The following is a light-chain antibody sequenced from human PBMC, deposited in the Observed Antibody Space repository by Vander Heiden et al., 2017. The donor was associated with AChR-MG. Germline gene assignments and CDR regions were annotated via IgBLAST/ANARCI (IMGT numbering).Light chain of an antibody. CDR1: QSISSW. V-gene: IGKV1-5*03. CDR2: KAS. Sequence: IQMTQSPSTLSASVGDRVTITCRASQSISSWLAWYQQKPGKAPNLLIYKASSLESGVPSRFSGSGSGTEFTLTISSLQPGDFATYYCHQYNSYPYTFGQGTKLESK. CDR3: HQYNSYPYT. J-gene: IGKJ2*01.